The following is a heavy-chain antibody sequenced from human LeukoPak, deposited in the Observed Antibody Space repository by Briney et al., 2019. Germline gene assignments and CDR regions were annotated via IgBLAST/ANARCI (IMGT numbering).Heavy chain of an antibody. CDR2: ISGSGGST. J-gene: IGHJ6*02. Sequence: GGSLRLSCAASGFTFSSYAMSWVRQAPGKGLEWVSAISGSGGSTYYADSVKGRFTISRDNSKNTLYLQMNSLRAEDTAVYYCAKGYSGSCGSDYYYGMDVWGQGTTVTVSS. CDR3: AKGYSGSCGSDYYYGMDV. D-gene: IGHD5-18*01. CDR1: GFTFSSYA. V-gene: IGHV3-23*01.